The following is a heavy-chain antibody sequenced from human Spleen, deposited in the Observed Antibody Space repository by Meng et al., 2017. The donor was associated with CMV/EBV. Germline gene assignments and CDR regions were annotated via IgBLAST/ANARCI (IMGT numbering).Heavy chain of an antibody. CDR2: IYYSGNT. J-gene: IGHJ4*02. V-gene: IGHV4-61*01. CDR1: GGSVSSGSYY. Sequence: TCTVSGGSVSSGSYYWSWIRQPPGKGLEWIGSIYYSGNTDYNPSLKSRVTISIDTSKNQFSLKLSSVTAADTAVYYCARSNMYYFDYWGQGTLVTVSS. D-gene: IGHD4-11*01. CDR3: ARSNMYYFDY.